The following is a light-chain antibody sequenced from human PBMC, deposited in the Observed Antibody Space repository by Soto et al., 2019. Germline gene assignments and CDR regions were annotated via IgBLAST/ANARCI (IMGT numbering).Light chain of an antibody. CDR3: CSYAGSSTSYVV. CDR2: EGS. CDR1: SSDVGSYNL. Sequence: QSALTQPASVAGSPGQSITISCTGTSSDVGSYNLVSWYQQHPCKAPKLMIYEGSKRPSGVSNRFSGSKSGNTASLTISGLQAEDEADYYCCSYAGSSTSYVVFGGGTKLTVL. J-gene: IGLJ2*01. V-gene: IGLV2-23*01.